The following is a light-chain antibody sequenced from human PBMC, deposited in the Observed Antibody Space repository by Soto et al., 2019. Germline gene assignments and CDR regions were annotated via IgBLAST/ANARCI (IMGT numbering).Light chain of an antibody. CDR3: QHRHN. CDR1: QSVSRD. J-gene: IGKJ3*01. Sequence: DIVLTQSPATLSLSPGERATLSCRASQSVSRDFAWYQQKPGQAPRLLIYDASNWATGIPARFSGSGSGTDFTLTINSLQPEDFAVYYCQHRHNFGPGTKVDFK. V-gene: IGKV3-11*01. CDR2: DAS.